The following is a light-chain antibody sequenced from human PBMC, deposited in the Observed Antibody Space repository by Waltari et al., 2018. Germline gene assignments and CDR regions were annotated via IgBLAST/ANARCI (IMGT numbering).Light chain of an antibody. CDR3: QQYNSYSPEYT. CDR1: QSISSW. V-gene: IGKV1-5*03. J-gene: IGKJ2*01. CDR2: KAS. Sequence: DIQMTQSPSTLSASVGDRVTITCRASQSISSWLAWYQQKPGKAPKLQIYKASSLESGVPSRFSGSGSGTEFTLTISSLQPDDFATYYCQQYNSYSPEYTFGQGTKLEIK.